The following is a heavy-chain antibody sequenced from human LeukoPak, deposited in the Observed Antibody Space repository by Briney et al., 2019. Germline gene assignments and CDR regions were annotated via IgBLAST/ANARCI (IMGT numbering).Heavy chain of an antibody. CDR3: ARAYSSSFDY. D-gene: IGHD6-6*01. Sequence: PSETLSLTSTVSGGSTNSGGYYWSSIRQHPGKGLEWIGYIYYSGSTYYNPSLKSRGTISVDTSKNQFSLKLRSVTAADTAVYYCARAYSSSFDYWGQGTLVTVSS. CDR1: GGSTNSGGYY. CDR2: IYYSGST. V-gene: IGHV4-31*03. J-gene: IGHJ4*02.